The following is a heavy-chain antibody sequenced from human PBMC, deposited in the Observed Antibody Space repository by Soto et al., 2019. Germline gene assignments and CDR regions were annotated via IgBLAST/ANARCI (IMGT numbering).Heavy chain of an antibody. CDR1: GFTFSSYW. CDR3: ARPRPLAHIYGMDV. CDR2: INSDGSST. J-gene: IGHJ6*02. V-gene: IGHV3-74*01. Sequence: EVQLVESGGGLVQPGGSLRLSCAASGFTFSSYWMHWVRQAPGKGLVWVSRINSDGSSTSYADSVKGRFTISRDNAKNTLYLQMNSLRAEDMAVYYCARPRPLAHIYGMDVWGQGTTVTVSS.